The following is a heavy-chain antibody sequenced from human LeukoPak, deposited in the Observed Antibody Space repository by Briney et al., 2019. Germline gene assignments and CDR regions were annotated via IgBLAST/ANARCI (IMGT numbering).Heavy chain of an antibody. Sequence: PGGSLRLSCTVSGFIFSDSWMAWIRQAPGKGLERVAIIEKNGSGKNYVDSVKGRLIISRDNAKNSLFLQMDSLKVEDTAIYYCTTDRWYSADHWGQGTLVTVSS. V-gene: IGHV3-7*03. CDR3: TTDRWYSADH. J-gene: IGHJ5*02. CDR2: IEKNGSGK. D-gene: IGHD2-15*01. CDR1: GFIFSDSW.